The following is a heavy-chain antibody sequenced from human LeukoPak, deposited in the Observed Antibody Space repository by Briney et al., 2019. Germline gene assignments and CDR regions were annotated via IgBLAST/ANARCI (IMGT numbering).Heavy chain of an antibody. V-gene: IGHV4-59*08. CDR1: GGSISSYY. Sequence: PSETLSLTCTVSGGSISSYYWSWIRQPPGKGLEWIGYIYYSGSTNYNPSLKSRVTISVDMSKNQFSLRLNSVTAADTAVYYCARQSVNYDFWSGSSPFDPWGQGTLVTVSS. CDR2: IYYSGST. J-gene: IGHJ5*01. D-gene: IGHD3-3*01. CDR3: ARQSVNYDFWSGSSPFDP.